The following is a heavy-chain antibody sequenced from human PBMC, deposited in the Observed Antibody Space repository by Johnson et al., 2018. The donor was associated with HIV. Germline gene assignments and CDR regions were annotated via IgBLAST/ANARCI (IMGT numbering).Heavy chain of an antibody. CDR3: ARGMARIAFDI. CDR2: VSRNGGST. D-gene: IGHD5-24*01. J-gene: IGHJ3*02. CDR1: GFSFEEYA. V-gene: IGHV3-9*01. Sequence: VQLVESGGGLVQPGRSLRLSCAASGFSFEEYAMHWVRQVPGKGLEWVSGVSRNGGSTYYEHSVKGRFIISRDNSKNTLYLQMNSLRAEDTAVYYCARGMARIAFDIWGQGTMVTVSS.